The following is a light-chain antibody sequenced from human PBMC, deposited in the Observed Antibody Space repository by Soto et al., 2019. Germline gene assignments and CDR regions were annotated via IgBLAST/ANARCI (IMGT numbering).Light chain of an antibody. V-gene: IGKV3-11*01. CDR2: DAS. Sequence: EIVLTQSPATLSLSPGERATLSCRASQSVYSFLAWYQQLPGQAPRLLITDASTRATGIPARFSGSGSGTDFTLTISSLEPEDFAVYYCQQLSNWPYTFGPGTKLDIK. CDR1: QSVYSF. J-gene: IGKJ3*01. CDR3: QQLSNWPYT.